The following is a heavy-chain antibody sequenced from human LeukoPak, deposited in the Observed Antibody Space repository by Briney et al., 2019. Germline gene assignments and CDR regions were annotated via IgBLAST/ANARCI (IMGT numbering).Heavy chain of an antibody. CDR2: ISISGDGT. J-gene: IGHJ4*02. CDR3: ARDRSEDRFDY. CDR1: GFTFHDYG. Sequence: GGSLRLSCAASGFTFHDYGLSWVRQAPGKGLEWVSVISISGDGTYYADSVKGRFTISRDNSKNTLYMQMNSLRGEDTALYYCARDRSEDRFDYWGQGTLVTVSS. V-gene: IGHV3-23*01. D-gene: IGHD1-26*01.